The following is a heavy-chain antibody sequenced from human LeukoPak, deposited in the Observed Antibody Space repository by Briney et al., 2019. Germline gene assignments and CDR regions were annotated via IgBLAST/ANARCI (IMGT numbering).Heavy chain of an antibody. CDR3: AGRVNYGGMPIQE. D-gene: IGHD4-23*01. J-gene: IGHJ1*01. CDR1: GDSISSNNW. Sequence: PSGTLSLTCAVSGDSISSNNWWSWVRQPPGKGLEWIGEIYHSGSTHYKSSLKSRVTLSVDKSKNQFSLKLTSVTAADTAVYSCAGRVNYGGMPIQEWGQGTLVTVSS. V-gene: IGHV4-4*02. CDR2: IYHSGST.